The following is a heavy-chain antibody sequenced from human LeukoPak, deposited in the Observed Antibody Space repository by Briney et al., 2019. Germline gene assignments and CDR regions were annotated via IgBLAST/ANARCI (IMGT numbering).Heavy chain of an antibody. Sequence: SETLFLTCAVSGVSISSSEWWIWVRQPPGQGLEWIGEIHRAGRTRYNPSLKSRVTISMGYSKNQFSLKLTSVTAADTAIYYCGKTDIYFNPIDYWGPGSLVTVSS. CDR2: IHRAGRT. CDR3: GKTDIYFNPIDY. J-gene: IGHJ4*02. V-gene: IGHV4-4*02. CDR1: GVSISSSEW. D-gene: IGHD3-9*01.